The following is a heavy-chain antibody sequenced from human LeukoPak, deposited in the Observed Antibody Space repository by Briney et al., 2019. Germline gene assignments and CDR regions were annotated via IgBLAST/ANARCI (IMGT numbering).Heavy chain of an antibody. CDR2: INHSGST. J-gene: IGHJ3*02. Sequence: SETLSLTCAVYGGSFSGYYWSWIRQPPGKGLEWIGEINHSGSTNYNPSLKSRVTISVDTSKNQFSLKLSSVTAEDTAVYYCARVTSSGTDAFDIWGQGTMVTVSS. CDR3: ARVTSSGTDAFDI. D-gene: IGHD1-26*01. V-gene: IGHV4-34*01. CDR1: GGSFSGYY.